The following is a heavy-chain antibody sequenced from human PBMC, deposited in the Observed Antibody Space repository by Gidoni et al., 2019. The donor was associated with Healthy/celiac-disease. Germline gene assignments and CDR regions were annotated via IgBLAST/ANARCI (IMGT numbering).Heavy chain of an antibody. V-gene: IGHV1-69*04. CDR1: GGTFSSYA. CDR3: ASVSMVKNYFDY. Sequence: QVQLVQSGAEVKKPGSSVKVSCKASGGTFSSYAISWVRQAPGQGLEWMGRITPILGIANYAQKFQGRVTITADKSTSTAYMELSSLRSEDTAVYYCASVSMVKNYFDYWGQGTLVTVSS. J-gene: IGHJ4*02. D-gene: IGHD5-18*01. CDR2: ITPILGIA.